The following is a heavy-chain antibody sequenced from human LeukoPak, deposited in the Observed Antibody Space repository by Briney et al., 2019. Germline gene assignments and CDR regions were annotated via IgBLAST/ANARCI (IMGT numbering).Heavy chain of an antibody. D-gene: IGHD2-15*01. CDR2: IYYRGST. CDR1: GGSISSTIYY. CDR3: ARGVRGYCSGGSCYPRVDFDY. Sequence: KSSETLSLTCTVSGGSISSTIYYWGWIRQPPGKGLEWIGSIYYRGSTYYNPSLKSRVAISVDTSKNQFSLKLSSVTAAGTAVYYCARGVRGYCSGGSCYPRVDFDYWGQGTLVTVSS. V-gene: IGHV4-39*07. J-gene: IGHJ4*02.